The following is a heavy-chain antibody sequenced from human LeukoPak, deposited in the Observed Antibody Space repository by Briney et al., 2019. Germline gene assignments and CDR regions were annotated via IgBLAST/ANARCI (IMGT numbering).Heavy chain of an antibody. D-gene: IGHD5-18*01. Sequence: SETLSLTCTVSGYSISSGYYWGWIRQPPGKGLEWIASIEQSGSTYYNPSLKGRVTISVGTSKNQFSLKVSSVTAADTAIYYCARGPPRYISYWGQGTLVTVSS. V-gene: IGHV4-38-2*02. CDR2: IEQSGST. J-gene: IGHJ4*02. CDR3: ARGPPRYISY. CDR1: GYSISSGYY.